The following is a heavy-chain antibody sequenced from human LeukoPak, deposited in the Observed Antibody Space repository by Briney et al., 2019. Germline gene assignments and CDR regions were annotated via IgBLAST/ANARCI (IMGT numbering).Heavy chain of an antibody. Sequence: RGSLRLSCAASGFTFSSYGMHWVRQAPGKGLEWVAFIRYDGSNKYYADSVKGRFTISRDNSKNTLYLQMNSLYHCAKHYDILTGYRAEYFHHWGQGTLVTVSS. CDR2: IRYDGSNK. CDR3: TGYRAEYFHH. D-gene: IGHD3-9*01. V-gene: IGHV3-30*02. J-gene: IGHJ1*01. CDR1: GFTFSSYG.